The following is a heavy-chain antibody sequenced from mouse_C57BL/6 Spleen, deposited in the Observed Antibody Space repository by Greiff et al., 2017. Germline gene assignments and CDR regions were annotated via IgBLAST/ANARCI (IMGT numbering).Heavy chain of an antibody. Sequence: EVQLQQSGPELVKPGASVKIPCKASGYTFTDYNMDWVKQSHGKSLEWIGDINPNNGGTIYNQKFKGKATLTVDKSSSTAYMELRSLTSEDTAVYYCAREFPHYYAMDYWGQGTSVTVSP. CDR1: GYTFTDYN. CDR2: INPNNGGT. CDR3: AREFPHYYAMDY. V-gene: IGHV1-18*01. J-gene: IGHJ4*01.